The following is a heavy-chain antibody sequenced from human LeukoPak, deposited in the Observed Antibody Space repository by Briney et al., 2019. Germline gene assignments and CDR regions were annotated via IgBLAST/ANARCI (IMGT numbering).Heavy chain of an antibody. CDR3: ARRQYRSSWYYFDY. CDR2: ISDGSTT. V-gene: IGHV3-74*01. J-gene: IGHJ4*02. CDR1: GFSLSSYW. D-gene: IGHD6-13*01. Sequence: GGSLRLSCAASGFSLSSYWMHWVCQAPGKGLVWVSRISDGSTTNYADSVKGRFTISRDNAKNTLYLQMNSLRAEDTAVYYCARRQYRSSWYYFDYWGQGTLVTVSS.